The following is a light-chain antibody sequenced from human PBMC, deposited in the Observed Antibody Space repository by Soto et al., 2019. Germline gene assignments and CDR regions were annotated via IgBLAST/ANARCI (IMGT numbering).Light chain of an antibody. CDR2: AAS. CDR1: QSISNY. Sequence: DIQMTQSPSSLSASVGDRVTIICRASQSISNYLNWYQQKPGKAPKLLIYAASTLQSGIPLRFSGSGSGTDFTLTISSLQPDDFATYYCQQSYRTPRTFGQGTNLEIK. CDR3: QQSYRTPRT. V-gene: IGKV1-39*01. J-gene: IGKJ2*01.